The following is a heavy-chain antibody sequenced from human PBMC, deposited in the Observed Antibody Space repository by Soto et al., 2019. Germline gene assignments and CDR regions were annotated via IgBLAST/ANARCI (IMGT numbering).Heavy chain of an antibody. CDR3: ARRTYCSGGSCYFYFDY. Sequence: GESLKISCKGSGYSFTSYWIGWVRQMPGKGLEWMGIIYPGDSDTRYSPSFQGQVTISADKSISTAYLQWSSLKASDTVMYFFARRTYCSGGSCYFYFDYWGQGTLVTVSS. D-gene: IGHD2-15*01. CDR1: GYSFTSYW. J-gene: IGHJ4*02. V-gene: IGHV5-51*01. CDR2: IYPGDSDT.